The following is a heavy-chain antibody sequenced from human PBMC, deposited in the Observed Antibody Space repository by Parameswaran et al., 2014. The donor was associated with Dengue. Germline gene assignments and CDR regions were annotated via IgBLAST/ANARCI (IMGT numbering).Heavy chain of an antibody. CDR3: ARDRVVPAAFDYYYGMDV. D-gene: IGHD2-2*01. V-gene: IGHV3-48*02. Sequence: APREGLEWVSYISSSSSSTIYYADSVKGRFTISRDNAKNSLYLQMNSLRDEDTAVYYCARDRVVPAAFDYYYGMDVWGQGTTVTVSS. CDR2: ISSSSSSTI. J-gene: IGHJ6*02.